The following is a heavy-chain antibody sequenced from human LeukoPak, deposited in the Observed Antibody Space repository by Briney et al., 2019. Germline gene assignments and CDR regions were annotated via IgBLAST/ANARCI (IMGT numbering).Heavy chain of an antibody. Sequence: GGSLRLSCTASGFTFGDSAMSWVRQAPGRGLEWVSFIRSKVYGGSTEYAASVKGRFTISRDDSKSIVYLQMDSLESEDTAVYYCSRIDHDFFDYWGQGILVTVSS. CDR3: SRIDHDFFDY. J-gene: IGHJ4*02. CDR1: GFTFGDSA. V-gene: IGHV3-49*04. D-gene: IGHD3-3*01. CDR2: IRSKVYGGST.